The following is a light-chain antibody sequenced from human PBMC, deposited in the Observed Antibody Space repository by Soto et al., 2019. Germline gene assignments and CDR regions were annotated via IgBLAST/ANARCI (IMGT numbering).Light chain of an antibody. CDR2: INSDGSH. V-gene: IGLV4-69*01. J-gene: IGLJ3*02. CDR3: QTWGTASWV. CDR1: SGNSSYA. Sequence: QLVLTQSPSVSASLGASVKLTCTLSSGNSSYAVAWHQQQPAKGPRYLMKINSDGSHSKGDGTPDRFSGSSSGAERYLTISSLQSEDEADYYCQTWGTASWVFGGGTKLTVL.